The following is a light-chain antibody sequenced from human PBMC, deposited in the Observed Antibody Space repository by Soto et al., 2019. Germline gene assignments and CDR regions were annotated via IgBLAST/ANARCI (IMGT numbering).Light chain of an antibody. Sequence: VVSRSRGLLSLSPGERATLSCRASQSIRSHYLAWYQQKPGQAPRLLISGAHNRAPGIPDRFSGSESGTDFTLRSSRLEPEDIAVYYCHQYGSSVPFGQRTKV. CDR3: HQYGSSVP. J-gene: IGKJ1*01. CDR1: QSIRSHY. V-gene: IGKV3-20*01. CDR2: GAH.